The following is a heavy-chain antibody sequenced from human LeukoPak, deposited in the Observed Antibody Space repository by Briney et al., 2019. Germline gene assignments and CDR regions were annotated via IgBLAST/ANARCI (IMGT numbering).Heavy chain of an antibody. CDR2: IIPILGIA. D-gene: IGHD4-17*01. Sequence: RGASVKVSCKASGGTFSSYAISWVRQAPGQGLEWMGRIIPILGIANYAQKFQGRVTITADKSTSTAYMELSSLRSEDTAVYYCARPPYGDYEFDYFDYWGQGTLVTVSS. J-gene: IGHJ4*02. CDR1: GGTFSSYA. V-gene: IGHV1-69*04. CDR3: ARPPYGDYEFDYFDY.